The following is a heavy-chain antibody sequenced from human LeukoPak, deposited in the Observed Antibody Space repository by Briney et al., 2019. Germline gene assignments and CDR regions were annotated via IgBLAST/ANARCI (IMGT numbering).Heavy chain of an antibody. J-gene: IGHJ6*02. CDR1: GDSISSYY. CDR2: IYYSGST. Sequence: SETLSLTCTVSGDSISSYYWRWIRQPPGKGLEWIGDIYYSGSTNYNPSLKSRVTISVDTSKNQFSLNLTSLTGADTAVYFCARGSVQTYYYYAMDVWGQGTTVTVSS. V-gene: IGHV4-59*01. CDR3: ARGSVQTYYYYAMDV. D-gene: IGHD6-6*01.